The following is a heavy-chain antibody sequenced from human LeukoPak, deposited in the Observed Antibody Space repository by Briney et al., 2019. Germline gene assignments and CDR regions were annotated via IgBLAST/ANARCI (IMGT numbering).Heavy chain of an antibody. CDR2: ISHSGST. D-gene: IGHD3-9*01. CDR3: AREGTYDILTGHSTSFDSFDI. CDR1: GGSISNYY. J-gene: IGHJ3*02. V-gene: IGHV4-59*01. Sequence: NSSETLSLTCTVSGGSISNYYWNWIRQFPGKGLEWIGYISHSGSTNYSPSLESRVTISVDPSKNQFSLKVISVTAADAAVYYCAREGTYDILTGHSTSFDSFDIWGQGKMVTVSS.